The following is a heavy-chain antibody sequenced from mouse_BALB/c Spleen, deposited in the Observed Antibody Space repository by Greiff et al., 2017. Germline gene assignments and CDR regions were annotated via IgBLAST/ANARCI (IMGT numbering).Heavy chain of an antibody. CDR3: ARGGGYGNPFAY. CDR2: ISTYYGDA. D-gene: IGHD2-1*01. Sequence: QVQLQQSGAELVRPGVSVKISCKGSGYTFTDYAMHWVKQSHAKSLEWIGVISTYYGDASYNQKFKGKATMTVDKSSSTAYMELARLTSEDSAIYYCARGGGYGNPFAYWGQGTLVTVSA. CDR1: GYTFTDYA. V-gene: IGHV1S137*01. J-gene: IGHJ3*01.